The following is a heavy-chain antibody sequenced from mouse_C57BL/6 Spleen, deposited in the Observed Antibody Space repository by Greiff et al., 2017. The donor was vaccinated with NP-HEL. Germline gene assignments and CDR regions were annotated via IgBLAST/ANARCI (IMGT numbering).Heavy chain of an antibody. CDR1: GYTFSSYW. J-gene: IGHJ4*01. CDR3: ARSDPDAMDY. Sequence: QVQLKESGPELVKPGASVKISCKASGYTFSSYWMNWVKQRPGKGLEWIGRIYPGDGDTNYNGKFKGKATLTADKSSSTAYMHLSSLTSEDSAVYFCARSDPDAMDYWGQGTSVTVSS. CDR2: IYPGDGDT. V-gene: IGHV1-82*01.